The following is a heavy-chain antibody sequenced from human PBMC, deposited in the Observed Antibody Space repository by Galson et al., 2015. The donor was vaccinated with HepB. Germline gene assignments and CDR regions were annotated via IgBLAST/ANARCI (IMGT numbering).Heavy chain of an antibody. D-gene: IGHD5-24*01. CDR3: ARPGGKWLQSRLNY. Sequence: SLRLSCAASGFTFNSYWMHWVRQAPGKGLVWVSSINSDGSITNNADSVRGRFTISRDNAKNTLYLQMNSLRVEDTAVYYCARPGGKWLQSRLNYWGQGALVTVSS. V-gene: IGHV3-74*01. J-gene: IGHJ4*02. CDR2: INSDGSIT. CDR1: GFTFNSYW.